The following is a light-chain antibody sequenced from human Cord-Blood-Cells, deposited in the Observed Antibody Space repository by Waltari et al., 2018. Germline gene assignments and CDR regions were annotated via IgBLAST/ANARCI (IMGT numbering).Light chain of an antibody. CDR1: HSVSSSY. CDR3: QQYGSSPFT. V-gene: IGKV3-20*01. Sequence: EIVLTQSPGTLSLSPGERATLSCRASHSVSSSYLAWYQQKPGQAPRLLIYGASSRATGIPHRFSGSGSRTDFTLTISRLEPEDFAVYYCQQYGSSPFTFGPGTKVDIK. J-gene: IGKJ3*01. CDR2: GAS.